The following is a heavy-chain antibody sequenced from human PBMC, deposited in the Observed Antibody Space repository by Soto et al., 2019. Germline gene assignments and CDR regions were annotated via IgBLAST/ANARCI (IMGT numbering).Heavy chain of an antibody. J-gene: IGHJ6*02. CDR1: GYRFTGYG. Sequence: AGVKVSCKASGYRFTGYGLHWVGQAPGQGRQGMGWINPKSGATDYAQKFQGRVTMTREMSTNTAYLELSGLRSDDTADDTAVYYCANSNYGGADYFQYCLDVWGQGTAVTVSS. D-gene: IGHD1-7*01. CDR3: VYYCANSNYGGADYFQYCLDV. V-gene: IGHV1-2*02. CDR2: INPKSGAT.